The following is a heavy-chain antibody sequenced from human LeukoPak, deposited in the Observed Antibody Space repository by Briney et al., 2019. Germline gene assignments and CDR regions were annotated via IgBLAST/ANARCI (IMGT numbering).Heavy chain of an antibody. J-gene: IGHJ4*02. CDR2: IYYSGST. CDR1: GGPISSGGYY. Sequence: PSETLSLTCTVSGGPISSGGYYWSWIRQHPGKGLEWIGYIYYSGSTYYNPSLKSRVTISVDTSKNQFSLKLSSVTAADTAVYYCARDRHGYFDYWGQGTLVTVSS. CDR3: ARDRHGYFDY. V-gene: IGHV4-31*03.